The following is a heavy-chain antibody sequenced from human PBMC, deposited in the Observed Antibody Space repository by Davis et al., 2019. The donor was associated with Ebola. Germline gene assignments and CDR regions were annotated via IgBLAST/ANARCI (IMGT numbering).Heavy chain of an antibody. CDR2: ISSSSSYI. J-gene: IGHJ6*04. CDR3: AKGGSGWPSDYHYGMDI. V-gene: IGHV3-21*04. CDR1: GFTFSSYS. Sequence: PGGSLRLSCAASGFTFSSYSMNWVRQAPGKGLEWVSSISSSSSYIYYADSVKGRFTISRDNAKNSLYLHMNSLRAEDTAVYYCAKGGSGWPSDYHYGMDIWGKGTTVTVSS. D-gene: IGHD6-19*01.